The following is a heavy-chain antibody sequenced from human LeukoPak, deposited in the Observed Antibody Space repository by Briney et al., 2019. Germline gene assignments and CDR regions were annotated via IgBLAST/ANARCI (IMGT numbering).Heavy chain of an antibody. CDR2: ISSNGGST. CDR1: GFTFSSYA. CDR3: AREPHSSRDYYYYGMDV. D-gene: IGHD6-13*01. J-gene: IGHJ6*02. Sequence: GGSLRLSCAASGFTFSSYAMHWVRQAPEKGLEYVSAISSNGGSTYYANSVKGRFTISRDNSKNTLYLQMGSLRAEDMAVYYCAREPHSSRDYYYYGMDVWGQGTTVTVSS. V-gene: IGHV3-64*01.